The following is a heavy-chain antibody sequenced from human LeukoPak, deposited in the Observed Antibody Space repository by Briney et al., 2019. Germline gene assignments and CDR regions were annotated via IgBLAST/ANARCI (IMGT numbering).Heavy chain of an antibody. CDR3: ARDPPYGGNDY. D-gene: IGHD4-23*01. Sequence: GGSLRLSCAGSGFAFGTYAMSWVRQAPGKGLEWVSYISSSGSTIYYADSVKGRFTISRDNAKNSLYLQMNSLRAEDTAVYYCARDPPYGGNDYWGQGTLVTVSS. CDR1: GFAFGTYA. CDR2: ISSSGSTI. J-gene: IGHJ4*02. V-gene: IGHV3-48*03.